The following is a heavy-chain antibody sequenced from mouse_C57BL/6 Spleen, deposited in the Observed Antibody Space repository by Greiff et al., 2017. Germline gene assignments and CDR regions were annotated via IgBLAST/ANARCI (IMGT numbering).Heavy chain of an antibody. D-gene: IGHD2-5*01. CDR3: AREGYSNLGAMDY. J-gene: IGHJ4*01. CDR1: GYTFTDYY. CDR2: IYPGSGNT. Sequence: VQLQQSGAELVRPGASVKLSCKASGYTFTDYYINWVKQRPGQGLEWIARIYPGSGNTYYNEKFKGKATLTAEKSSSTAYMQLSSLTSEDSAVYFCAREGYSNLGAMDYWGQGTSVTVSS. V-gene: IGHV1-76*01.